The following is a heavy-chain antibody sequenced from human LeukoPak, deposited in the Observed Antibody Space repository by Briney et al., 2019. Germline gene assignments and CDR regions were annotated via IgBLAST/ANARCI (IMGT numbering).Heavy chain of an antibody. D-gene: IGHD3-16*01. CDR2: IYHSGST. CDR3: AREGETRRGV. Sequence: PSETLSLTCTVSGYSISSGYYWGWIRQPPGKGLEWIGSIYHSGSTYYNPSLKSRVTISVDTSKNQFSLKLSSVTAADTAVYYCAREGETRRGVWGQGTTVTVSS. CDR1: GYSISSGYY. J-gene: IGHJ6*02. V-gene: IGHV4-38-2*02.